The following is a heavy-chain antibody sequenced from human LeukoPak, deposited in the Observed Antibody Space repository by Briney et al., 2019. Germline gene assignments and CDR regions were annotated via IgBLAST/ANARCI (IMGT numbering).Heavy chain of an antibody. J-gene: IGHJ2*01. Sequence: GGSLRLSCAASGFTFSSYSMNWVRQAPGKGLEWVSSISSRSSYIYYADSVKGRFTISRDNAKNSLYLQMNSLRAEDTAVYYCAREGFHALGGDWYFDLWGRGTLVTVSS. D-gene: IGHD3-10*01. V-gene: IGHV3-21*01. CDR3: AREGFHALGGDWYFDL. CDR1: GFTFSSYS. CDR2: ISSRSSYI.